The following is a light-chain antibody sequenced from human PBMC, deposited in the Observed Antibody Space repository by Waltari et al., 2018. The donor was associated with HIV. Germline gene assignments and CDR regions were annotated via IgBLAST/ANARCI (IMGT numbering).Light chain of an antibody. Sequence: QSVLTQPPSASGTPGQKVTISCSGGTANIGANFVFWCQQFPGTAPKLLIYRDNLCQPGVPARFSGSKSGSSASLTISGLRSDDEAHYFCAVLDDTLGGGVFGGGTKLTVL. CDR1: TANIGANF. CDR3: AVLDDTLGGGV. CDR2: RDN. V-gene: IGLV1-47*01. J-gene: IGLJ2*01.